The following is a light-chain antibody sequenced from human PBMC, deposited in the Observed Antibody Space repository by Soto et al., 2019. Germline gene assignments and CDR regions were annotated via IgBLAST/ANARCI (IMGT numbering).Light chain of an antibody. CDR3: QQYSRYWT. CDR2: KAS. Sequence: DIQMTQSPSTLSASVGDRVVITCRASQTITTSLAWYQQKPGKAPTLLIYKASNLESGVPSRFSGSGSGTEFTLTITSLQPDDFATYYCQQYSRYWTFGQGTKVDIK. J-gene: IGKJ1*01. CDR1: QTITTS. V-gene: IGKV1-5*03.